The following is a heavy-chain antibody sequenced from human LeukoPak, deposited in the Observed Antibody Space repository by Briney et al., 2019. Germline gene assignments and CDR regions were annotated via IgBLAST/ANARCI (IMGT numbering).Heavy chain of an antibody. D-gene: IGHD6-13*01. CDR1: GGSFSGYY. J-gene: IGHJ3*02. CDR3: AREGRGSSSWYYVGRSAFDI. CDR2: INHSGST. V-gene: IGHV4-34*01. Sequence: SETLSLTCAVYGGSFSGYYWSWIRQPPGKGLEWIGEINHSGSTNYNPSLKSRVTISVDTSKNQFSLKLSSVTAADTAVYYCAREGRGSSSWYYVGRSAFDIWGQGTMVTVSS.